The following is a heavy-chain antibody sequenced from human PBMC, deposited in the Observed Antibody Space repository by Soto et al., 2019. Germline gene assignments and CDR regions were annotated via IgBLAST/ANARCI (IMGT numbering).Heavy chain of an antibody. V-gene: IGHV1-46*03. Sequence: ASVKVSCKASGYTFTSYYMHWVRQAPGQGLEWMGIINPSGGSTSYAQKFQGRVTMTRDTSTSTVYMELSSLRSEDTAVYYCARALEPTVDIVATFQYYYYYYMDVWGKGTTVTVSS. CDR1: GYTFTSYY. D-gene: IGHD5-12*01. CDR3: ARALEPTVDIVATFQYYYYYYMDV. CDR2: INPSGGST. J-gene: IGHJ6*03.